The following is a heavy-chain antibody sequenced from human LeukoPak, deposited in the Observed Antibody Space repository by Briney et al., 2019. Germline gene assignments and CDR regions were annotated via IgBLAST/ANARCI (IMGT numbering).Heavy chain of an antibody. J-gene: IGHJ3*02. Sequence: PGGSLRLSCAASGFTFSSYWMSWVRQAPGKGLEWVANIEQDGSEKYYVDSVKGRFTISRDNAKNSLYLQMNSLRAEDTAVYYCARLSIVGTHAFDIWGQGAMVTASS. CDR2: IEQDGSEK. D-gene: IGHD1-26*01. CDR3: ARLSIVGTHAFDI. V-gene: IGHV3-7*01. CDR1: GFTFSSYW.